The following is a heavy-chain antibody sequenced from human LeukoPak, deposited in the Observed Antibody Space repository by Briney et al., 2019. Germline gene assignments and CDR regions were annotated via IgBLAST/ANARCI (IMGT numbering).Heavy chain of an antibody. J-gene: IGHJ4*02. Sequence: GGSLRLSCAASGFTFDDYAMHWVRQPPGKGLEWVSGISWNSGTIDYADSVRGRFTISRDNAKNSLYLQMDSLRVEDTAFYYCAKDNRRHYTSGPNPDSLHWGQGALVTVSS. V-gene: IGHV3-9*01. CDR2: ISWNSGTI. D-gene: IGHD6-19*01. CDR1: GFTFDDYA. CDR3: AKDNRRHYTSGPNPDSLH.